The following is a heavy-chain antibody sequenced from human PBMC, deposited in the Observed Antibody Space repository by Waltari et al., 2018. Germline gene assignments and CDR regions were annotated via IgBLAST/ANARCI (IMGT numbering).Heavy chain of an antibody. Sequence: QVQLHQWGAGQLKPSETLSLTCAVSGESFLCYFWSWIRQSPGKGLEWLGSIHYSGSTNSNPNLESRLSPSVDTTKKQFSLSLTSVTAADAALYFCARYGEVPASYFFDYWGQGTLVTVSS. J-gene: IGHJ4*01. CDR2: IHYSGST. D-gene: IGHD2-21*01. V-gene: IGHV4-34*01. CDR1: GESFLCYF. CDR3: ARYGEVPASYFFDY.